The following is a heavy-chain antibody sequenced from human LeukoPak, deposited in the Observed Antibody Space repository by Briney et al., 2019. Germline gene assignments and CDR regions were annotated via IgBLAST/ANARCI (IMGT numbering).Heavy chain of an antibody. CDR3: ARNDIVVVVSANPYYFDY. D-gene: IGHD2-15*01. Sequence: SETLSLTCTVSGGSISSSSYYWGWIRQPPGKGLEWIGRFYYSGSTYYNPSLKSRVTISVDTSKNQFSLKLSSVTAADTAVYYCARNDIVVVVSANPYYFDYWGQGTLVTVSS. CDR2: FYYSGST. V-gene: IGHV4-39*01. CDR1: GGSISSSSYY. J-gene: IGHJ4*02.